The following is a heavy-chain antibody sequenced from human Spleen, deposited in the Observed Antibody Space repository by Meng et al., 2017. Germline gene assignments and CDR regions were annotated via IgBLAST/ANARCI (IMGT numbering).Heavy chain of an antibody. CDR1: VGSFSGYY. CDR3: ARGHKQQLVQFGVKQYFQH. J-gene: IGHJ1*01. D-gene: IGHD6-13*01. V-gene: IGHV4-34*01. CDR2: INHSGSI. Sequence: VLLQQRGAGLLKPSGTLSLTCAVYVGSFSGYYWSWIRQPPGKGLEWIGEINHSGSIDYNPSLKSRVTILVDTSKNQFSLKLSSVTAADTAVYYCARGHKQQLVQFGVKQYFQHWGQGTLVTVSS.